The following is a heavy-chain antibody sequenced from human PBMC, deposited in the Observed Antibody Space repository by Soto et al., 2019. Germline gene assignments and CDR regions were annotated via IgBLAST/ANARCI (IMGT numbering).Heavy chain of an antibody. CDR3: AKDVVVGDYDFDY. Sequence: GGSLRPSCAASGFTFSSYGMHWVRQAPGKGLEWVAVISYDGSNKYYADSVKGRFTISRDNSKNTLYLQMNSLRAEDTAVYYCAKDVVVGDYDFDYWGQATLVTVSS. CDR1: GFTFSSYG. D-gene: IGHD4-17*01. V-gene: IGHV3-30*18. CDR2: ISYDGSNK. J-gene: IGHJ4*02.